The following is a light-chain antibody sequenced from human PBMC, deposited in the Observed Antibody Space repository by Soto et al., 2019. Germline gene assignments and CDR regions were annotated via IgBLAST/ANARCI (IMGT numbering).Light chain of an antibody. J-gene: IGKJ2*01. V-gene: IGKV1-33*01. CDR1: GNNNH. Sequence: QSPFPLFGIVRRQIHNTWPAEQGNNNHLNWYQQKPGEAPKLLIYDASNLETGVPSRFSGSGSGTDFTFSISRLQPEDSATYYCQQYDGLRYTFGQGTKLEI. CDR3: QQYDGLRYT. CDR2: DAS.